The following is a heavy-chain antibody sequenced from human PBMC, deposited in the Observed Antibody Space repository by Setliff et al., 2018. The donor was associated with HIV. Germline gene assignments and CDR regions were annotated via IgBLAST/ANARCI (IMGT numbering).Heavy chain of an antibody. Sequence: ASVKVSCKASGGNFRFYAFSWVRQAPGQGLEWMGGIIPMFRSANYAQNFQGRVTITADESTSTAYMELSSLRSEDTAVYYCAALLVRGVIIIPPYNWFDPWGQGTLVTVSS. V-gene: IGHV1-69*13. CDR2: IIPMFRSA. D-gene: IGHD3-10*01. CDR1: GGNFRFYA. J-gene: IGHJ5*02. CDR3: AALLVRGVIIIPPYNWFDP.